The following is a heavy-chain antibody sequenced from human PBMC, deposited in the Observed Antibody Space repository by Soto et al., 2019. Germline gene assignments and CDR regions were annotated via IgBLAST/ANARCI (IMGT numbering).Heavy chain of an antibody. J-gene: IGHJ4*02. D-gene: IGHD6-19*01. V-gene: IGHV1-18*01. CDR2: ISAYNGNT. Sequence: QVQLVQSGAEVKKPGASVKVSCKSSGYTFTSYGISWVRQAPGQGLEWMGWISAYNGNTNYAQKLQGRVTMTTDTSTGTAYMELRSLRSDDTAVYYCARDAAVAGKLPTAYWGQGTLVTVSS. CDR3: ARDAAVAGKLPTAY. CDR1: GYTFTSYG.